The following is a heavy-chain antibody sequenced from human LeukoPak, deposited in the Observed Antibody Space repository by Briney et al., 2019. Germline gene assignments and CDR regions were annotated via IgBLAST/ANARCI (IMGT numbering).Heavy chain of an antibody. CDR3: ARGSRYDSSGYYWGTNAKTYYFDY. CDR2: INHSGST. D-gene: IGHD3-22*01. J-gene: IGHJ4*02. V-gene: IGHV4-39*07. CDR1: GGSIRSGNYY. Sequence: PSETLSLTCLVSGGSIRSGNYYWSWIRQPPGKGLEWIGEINHSGSTNYNPSLKSRVTISVDTSKNQFSLKLSSVTAADTAVYYCARGSRYDSSGYYWGTNAKTYYFDYWGQGTLVTVSS.